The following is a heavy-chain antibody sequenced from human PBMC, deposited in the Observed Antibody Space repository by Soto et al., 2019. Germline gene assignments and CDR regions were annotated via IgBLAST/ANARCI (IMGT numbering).Heavy chain of an antibody. CDR3: TKVTVTMERSVPD. V-gene: IGHV3-74*01. D-gene: IGHD3-10*01. J-gene: IGHJ4*02. Sequence: PGGSLRLSCAASGFTFNNYWLHWVRQTPGKGLVWVSHIHPDGSSTSYADTVKGRFTISRDNAKNTLFLQMDILRAEDTAVYYCTKVTVTMERSVPDLGQGT. CDR1: GFTFNNYW. CDR2: IHPDGSST.